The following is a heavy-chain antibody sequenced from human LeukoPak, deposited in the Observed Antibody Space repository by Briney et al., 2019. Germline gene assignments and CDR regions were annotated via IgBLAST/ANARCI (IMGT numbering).Heavy chain of an antibody. Sequence: SETLSLTCTVSGGSISSGDYYWSWIRQPPGKGLEWIGYTYYSGSTYYNPSLKSRVTISVDTSKNQFSLKLSSVTAADTAVYYCARAPGGDDAFDIWGQGTMVTVSS. J-gene: IGHJ3*02. D-gene: IGHD3-16*01. CDR1: GGSISSGDYY. CDR3: ARAPGGDDAFDI. V-gene: IGHV4-30-4*01. CDR2: TYYSGST.